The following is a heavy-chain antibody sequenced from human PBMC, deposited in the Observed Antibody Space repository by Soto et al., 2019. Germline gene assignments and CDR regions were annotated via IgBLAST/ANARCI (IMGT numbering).Heavy chain of an antibody. D-gene: IGHD3-22*01. Sequence: PGGSLRLSCAASGFTFSSYWMSWIRQAPGKGLEWVSYISNSGSTIYFADSVKGRFTISRDNAKNSLYLQMNSLRAEDTAVYYCARQKAWTGEWLSLYAPGMDVWGQGTTVTVSS. V-gene: IGHV3-11*01. CDR1: GFTFSSYW. CDR2: ISNSGSTI. J-gene: IGHJ6*02. CDR3: ARQKAWTGEWLSLYAPGMDV.